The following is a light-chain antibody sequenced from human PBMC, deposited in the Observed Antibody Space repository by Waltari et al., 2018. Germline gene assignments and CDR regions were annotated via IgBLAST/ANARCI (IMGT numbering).Light chain of an antibody. CDR1: ESVNSD. V-gene: IGKV3-15*01. CDR2: ASS. CDR3: QQHSSSPLT. J-gene: IGKJ4*01. Sequence: EVLLTQSPVTLSVSPGEPATLSCRASESVNSDLAWYYQKPGQAPRLLMYASSARATGVPVRFTGSGFDTDFTLTISSLQSEDLGIYHCQQHSSSPLTFGGGTKVEIK.